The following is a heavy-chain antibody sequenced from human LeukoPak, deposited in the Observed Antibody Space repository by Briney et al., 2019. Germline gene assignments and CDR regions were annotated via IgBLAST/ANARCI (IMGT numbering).Heavy chain of an antibody. V-gene: IGHV1-69*05. J-gene: IGHJ4*02. CDR3: ARSPKRDAARPFDY. CDR1: GGTFSSYA. D-gene: IGHD6-6*01. Sequence: GASVKVSCKASGGTFSSYAISWVRQAPGQGLEWMGGIIPIFGTANYAQKFQGRVTITTDESTSTAYMELSSLRSEDTAVYYCARSPKRDAARPFDYWGQGTLVTVS. CDR2: IIPIFGTA.